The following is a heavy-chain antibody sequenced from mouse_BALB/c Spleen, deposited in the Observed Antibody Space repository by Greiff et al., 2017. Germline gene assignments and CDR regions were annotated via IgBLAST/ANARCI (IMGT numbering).Heavy chain of an antibody. CDR2: ILPGSGST. Sequence: QVQLKPSGAELMKPGASVKISCKATGYTFSSYWIEWVKQRPGHGLEWIGEILPGSGSTNYTEKFKGKATFTADTSSNTAYMQLSSLTSEDSAVYYCARSPVYWGQGTTLTVSS. J-gene: IGHJ2*01. CDR3: ARSPVY. CDR1: GYTFSSYW. V-gene: IGHV1-9*01.